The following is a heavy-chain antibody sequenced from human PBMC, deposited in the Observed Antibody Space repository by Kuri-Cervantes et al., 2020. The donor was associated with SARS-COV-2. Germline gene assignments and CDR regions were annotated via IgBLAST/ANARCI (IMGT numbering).Heavy chain of an antibody. J-gene: IGHJ6*02. V-gene: IGHV3-21*01. CDR1: GFTFSSYA. CDR2: ISSSSSYI. CDR3: ASEPIDIVVVPAATYYYYGMDV. D-gene: IGHD2-2*01. Sequence: GESLKISCAASGFTFSSYAMSWVRQAPGKGLEWVSPISSSSSYIYYADSVKGRFTISRDNAKNSLYLQMNSLRAEDTAVYYCASEPIDIVVVPAATYYYYGMDVWGQGTTVTVSS.